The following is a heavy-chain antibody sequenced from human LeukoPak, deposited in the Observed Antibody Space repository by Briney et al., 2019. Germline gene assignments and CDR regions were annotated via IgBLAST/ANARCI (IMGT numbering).Heavy chain of an antibody. CDR2: IRNDGSTI. Sequence: GGSLRLSCSASGFSFGDYDMHWIRQAPGKGLEWVAYIRNDGSTIYDADSVRGRFTISRDNAEKSLYLQMNSLRAEDTAVYYCAREGRGYYGDFDFWGQGTLVTVSS. CDR1: GFSFGDYD. D-gene: IGHD3-22*01. CDR3: AREGRGYYGDFDF. V-gene: IGHV3-11*01. J-gene: IGHJ4*02.